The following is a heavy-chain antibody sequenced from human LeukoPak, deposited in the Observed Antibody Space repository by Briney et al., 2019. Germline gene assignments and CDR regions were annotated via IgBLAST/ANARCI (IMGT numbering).Heavy chain of an antibody. D-gene: IGHD3-16*01. CDR2: IYYSGST. Sequence: SETLSLTCAVYGGSFSGYYWSWSRQPPGKGLEWIGYIYYSGSTNYNPSLKSRVTISVDTSKTQFSLNLSSVTAADTAVYYCARGWGYFDHWGQGTLVTVSS. J-gene: IGHJ4*02. CDR1: GGSFSGYY. CDR3: ARGWGYFDH. V-gene: IGHV4-59*01.